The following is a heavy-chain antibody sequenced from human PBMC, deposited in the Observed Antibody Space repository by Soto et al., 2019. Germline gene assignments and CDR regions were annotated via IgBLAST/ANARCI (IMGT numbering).Heavy chain of an antibody. D-gene: IGHD6-19*01. Sequence: ASVKVSCKASGGTFSSYAISWVRQAPGQGLEWTGGIIPIFGTANYAQKFQGRVTITADESTSTAYMELSSLRSEDTAVYYCARGIAVAGPRFDYWGQGTLVTVSS. CDR3: ARGIAVAGPRFDY. CDR2: IIPIFGTA. V-gene: IGHV1-69*13. CDR1: GGTFSSYA. J-gene: IGHJ4*02.